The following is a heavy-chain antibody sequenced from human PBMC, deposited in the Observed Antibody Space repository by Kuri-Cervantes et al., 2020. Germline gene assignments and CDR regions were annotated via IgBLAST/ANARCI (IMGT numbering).Heavy chain of an antibody. CDR3: ARLTVTNKRTTVDY. CDR2: INAGNGNT. J-gene: IGHJ4*02. CDR1: GYTFTSYA. V-gene: IGHV1-3*01. Sequence: ASVKVSCKASGYTFTSYAMHWVRQAPGQRLEWMGWINAGNGNTKYSQKFQGRVTITRDTSASTAYMELSSLGSEDTAVYYCARLTVTNKRTTVDYWGQGTLVTVSS. D-gene: IGHD4-17*01.